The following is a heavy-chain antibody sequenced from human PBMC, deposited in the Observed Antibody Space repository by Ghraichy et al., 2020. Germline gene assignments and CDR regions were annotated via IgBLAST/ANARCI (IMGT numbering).Heavy chain of an antibody. V-gene: IGHV3-23*01. Sequence: GGSLRLSCAASGFIFSNYVMTWVRQAPGKGLEWVSAISSSGDSTYYADSVKGRFTISRDNSRNTVYLQMNSLRAEDTAIYYCPQPNELLLVSSLSSSYHWGQGTLVTVSS. D-gene: IGHD1-26*01. CDR2: ISSSGDST. CDR3: PQPNELLLVSSLSSSYH. J-gene: IGHJ1*01. CDR1: GFIFSNYV.